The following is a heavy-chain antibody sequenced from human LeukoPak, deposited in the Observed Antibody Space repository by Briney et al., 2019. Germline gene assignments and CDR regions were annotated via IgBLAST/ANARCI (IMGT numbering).Heavy chain of an antibody. Sequence: ASVKVSCKASGYTFTSYGISWVRQAPGQGLEWMGWISAYNGNTNYAQKLQGRVTMTTDTSTSTAYMELSRLRSDDTAVYYCARGGRLLPYYYYYYMDVWGKGTTVTVSS. CDR3: ARGGRLLPYYYYYYMDV. CDR2: ISAYNGNT. V-gene: IGHV1-18*01. D-gene: IGHD3-22*01. J-gene: IGHJ6*03. CDR1: GYTFTSYG.